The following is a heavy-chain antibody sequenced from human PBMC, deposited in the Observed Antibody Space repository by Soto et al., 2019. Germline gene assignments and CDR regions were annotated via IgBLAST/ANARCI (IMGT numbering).Heavy chain of an antibody. V-gene: IGHV3-15*01. CDR3: TTGVATAKYYFDF. CDR1: GFTFNNAW. J-gene: IGHJ4*02. CDR2: IKSNADGGTA. D-gene: IGHD6-25*01. Sequence: EVQLVESGGGLVKPGESLTLSCAASGFTFNNAWMSWVRQAPGTGLEWVGRIKSNADGGTADYNPPVKGRFTISRDDSKNTLFLHINSLKTEDTAVYYCTTGVATAKYYFDFRGQGTLVTVSS.